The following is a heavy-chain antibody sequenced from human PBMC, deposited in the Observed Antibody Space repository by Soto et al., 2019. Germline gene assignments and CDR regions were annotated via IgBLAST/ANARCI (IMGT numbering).Heavy chain of an antibody. D-gene: IGHD1-26*01. CDR1: GYTFTNFG. Sequence: QVHLVQSGAVVENPGASVKVSCKASGYTFTNFGINWVRQAPGQGLEWMGWITPYNGNANYPQKHQDRLTITTDTSMNTAYLELRSLRSDDTTVYFCARARMFSGAHHDYWGQGTRVTVSS. J-gene: IGHJ4*02. CDR3: ARARMFSGAHHDY. CDR2: ITPYNGNA. V-gene: IGHV1-18*04.